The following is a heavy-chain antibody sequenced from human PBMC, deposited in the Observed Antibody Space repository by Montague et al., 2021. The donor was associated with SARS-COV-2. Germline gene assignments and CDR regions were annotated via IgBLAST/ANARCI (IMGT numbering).Heavy chain of an antibody. CDR2: IHYSGST. J-gene: IGHJ6*03. CDR3: ARGDFVVVIIPYYYYYMDV. D-gene: IGHD3-3*01. V-gene: IGHV4-39*01. Sequence: SETLSLTCTVSGASISSSNYYWGWIRPPPGKGLEWIATIHYSGSTYYKPSLKIRLTISVDTSKNQFSLRLSAVTAADTAVYYSARGDFVVVIIPYYYYYMDVWGKGTTVTVSS. CDR1: GASISSSNYY.